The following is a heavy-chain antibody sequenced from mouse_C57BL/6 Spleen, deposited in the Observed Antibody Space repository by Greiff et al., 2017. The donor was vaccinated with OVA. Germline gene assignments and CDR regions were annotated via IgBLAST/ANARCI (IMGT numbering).Heavy chain of an antibody. Sequence: VKLQQPGAELVRPGSSVKLSCKASGYTFTSYWMDWVKQRPGQGLEWIGNIYPSDSETHYNQKFKDKATLTVDKSSSTAYMQLSSLTSEDSAVYYCARAGIFAYWGQGTLVTVSA. CDR2: IYPSDSET. J-gene: IGHJ3*01. CDR3: ARAGIFAY. CDR1: GYTFTSYW. D-gene: IGHD4-1*01. V-gene: IGHV1-61*01.